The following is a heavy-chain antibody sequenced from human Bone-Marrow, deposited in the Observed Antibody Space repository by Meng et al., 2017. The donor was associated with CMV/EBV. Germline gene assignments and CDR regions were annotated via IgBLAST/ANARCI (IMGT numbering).Heavy chain of an antibody. D-gene: IGHD5-12*01. CDR3: ARGENWGYEGTWIY. V-gene: IGHV1-69*08. Sequence: SVKVSCKASGGSFSSYTVSWVRQAAGQGFEWMGRIVPVLVKANYAQKFQGRVTITADKSTNTIYMELTSLRSEDTAIYYCARGENWGYEGTWIYWGQGTLVTVSS. CDR2: IVPVLVKA. J-gene: IGHJ4*02. CDR1: GGSFSSYT.